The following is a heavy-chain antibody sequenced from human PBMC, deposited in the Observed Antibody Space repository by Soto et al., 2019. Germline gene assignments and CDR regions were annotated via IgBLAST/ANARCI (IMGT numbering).Heavy chain of an antibody. CDR1: GGSISSGGYY. CDR3: ARDTMVRGLYGMAV. Sequence: QVQLQESGPGMVKPSQTLSLTCTVSGGSISSGGYYWSWIRQHPGKGLEWIGYIYYSGSTYYNPSLKSRVTISVDTSKNQFSLKLSSVAAAATDVYYCARDTMVRGLYGMAVWGQGTTVTVSS. D-gene: IGHD3-10*01. CDR2: IYYSGST. J-gene: IGHJ6*02. V-gene: IGHV4-31*03.